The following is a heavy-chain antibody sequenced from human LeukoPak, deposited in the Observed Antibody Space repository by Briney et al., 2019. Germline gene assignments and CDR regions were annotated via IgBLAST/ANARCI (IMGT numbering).Heavy chain of an antibody. J-gene: IGHJ4*02. V-gene: IGHV3-43D*03. Sequence: TGGSLRISCVVSGFPFDDYGMLWVRQAPGKGLEWVSFISWHGETTYYSDSVKGRFTISRDSSKDSLYLQMNSLRTEDTGFYYCAKDFGPRGVGATPQYWGRGTLVTVSS. D-gene: IGHD1-26*01. CDR2: ISWHGETT. CDR1: GFPFDDYG. CDR3: AKDFGPRGVGATPQY.